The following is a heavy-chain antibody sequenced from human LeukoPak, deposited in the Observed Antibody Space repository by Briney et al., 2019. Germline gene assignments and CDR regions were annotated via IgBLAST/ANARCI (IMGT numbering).Heavy chain of an antibody. CDR3: AKDPIRRGPSSSWRKNWFDP. CDR1: GFTFSSYG. D-gene: IGHD6-13*01. V-gene: IGHV3-30*02. CDR2: IRYDGSNK. J-gene: IGHJ5*02. Sequence: GGSLRLSCAASGFTFSSYGMHWVRQAPGKGLEWVAFIRYDGSNKYYADSVKGRFTISRDNSKNTLYLQMNSLRAEDTAVYYCAKDPIRRGPSSSWRKNWFDPWGQGTLVTVSS.